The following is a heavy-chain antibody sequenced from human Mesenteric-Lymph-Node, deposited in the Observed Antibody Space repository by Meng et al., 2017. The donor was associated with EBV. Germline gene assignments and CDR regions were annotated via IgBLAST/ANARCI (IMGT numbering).Heavy chain of an antibody. CDR1: GFTFSTYS. J-gene: IGHJ4*02. D-gene: IGHD2-21*01. CDR2: IGTTGNM. Sequence: EVQLVESGGXLVKPGGSLRLSCVASGFTFSTYSMHWVRQAPGKGLEWVSTIGTTGNMYYADSVKGRFTISRDNAKTSVYLQMNSLRDEDTAVYYCARDTIVVDYWGQGTLVTVSS. V-gene: IGHV3-21*02. CDR3: ARDTIVVDY.